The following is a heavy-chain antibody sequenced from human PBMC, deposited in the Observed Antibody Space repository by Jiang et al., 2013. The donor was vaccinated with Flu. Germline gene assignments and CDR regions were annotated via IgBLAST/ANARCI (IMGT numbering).Heavy chain of an antibody. CDR2: INHSGST. CDR1: GGSFSGYY. CDR3: ARGRDVYSYGSLYYYGMDV. Sequence: LKPSETLSLTCAVYGGSFSGYYWSWIRQPPGKGLEWIGEINHSGSTNYNPSLKSRVTISVDTSKNQFSLKLSSVTAADTAVYYCARGRDVYSYGSLYYYGMDVWGQGTTVTVSS. V-gene: IGHV4-34*01. J-gene: IGHJ6*02. D-gene: IGHD5-18*01.